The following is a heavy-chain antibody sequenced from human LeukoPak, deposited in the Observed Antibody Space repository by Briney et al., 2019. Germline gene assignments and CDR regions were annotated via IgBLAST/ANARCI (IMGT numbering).Heavy chain of an antibody. CDR2: IKQDGSEK. Sequence: GGFLRLSCAASGFTFSNYWMIWVRQAPGQGLEWVANIKQDGSEKSYVDSVKGRFTISRDNAKNSLYLQMNSLRAEDTAVYYCARARTSGDEALAGIYWGQGTLVTVSS. J-gene: IGHJ4*02. D-gene: IGHD6-19*01. CDR1: GFTFSNYW. V-gene: IGHV3-7*01. CDR3: ARARTSGDEALAGIY.